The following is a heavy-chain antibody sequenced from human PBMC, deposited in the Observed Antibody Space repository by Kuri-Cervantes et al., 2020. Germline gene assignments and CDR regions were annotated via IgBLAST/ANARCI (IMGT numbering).Heavy chain of an antibody. CDR2: ISAYNGNT. D-gene: IGHD3-10*01. CDR3: ARVGRLGQARGGSWFDP. J-gene: IGHJ5*02. Sequence: ASVKVSCKASGYTFTSYGISWVRQAPGQGLEWMGWISAYNGNTNYAQKFQGRVTMTRNTSISTAYMELSSLRSEDTAVYYCARVGRLGQARGGSWFDPWGQGTLVTVSS. V-gene: IGHV1-18*01. CDR1: GYTFTSYG.